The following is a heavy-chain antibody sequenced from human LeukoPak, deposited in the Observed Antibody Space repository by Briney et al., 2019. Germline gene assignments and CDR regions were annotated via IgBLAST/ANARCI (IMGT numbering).Heavy chain of an antibody. J-gene: IGHJ5*02. CDR2: IYPGDSDT. CDR1: GYSFTSYW. D-gene: IGHD6-13*01. CDR3: ARQGSSWSNWFDP. Sequence: GESLKISCKGSGYSFTSYWIGWVRQMPGKGLEWMGIIYPGDSDTRYSPSFQGQVTISADKSISTAYLQWSSLKASDTATYYCARQGSSWSNWFDPWGQGTLVTVSS. V-gene: IGHV5-51*01.